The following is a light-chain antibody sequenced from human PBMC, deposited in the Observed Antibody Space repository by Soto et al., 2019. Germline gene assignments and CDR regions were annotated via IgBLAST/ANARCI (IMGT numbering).Light chain of an antibody. CDR3: QSYDSSLSVSGVI. J-gene: IGLJ2*01. CDR1: SSNLGAGFD. CDR2: SNS. Sequence: QAVVTQPPSVSGAPGQRVTVSCTGNSSNLGAGFDVHWYQQLPGTAPKLLIYSNSNRPSGVPDRFSGSKSGTSASLAITGLQAEDEADYYCQSYDSSLSVSGVIFGGGTKVTVL. V-gene: IGLV1-40*01.